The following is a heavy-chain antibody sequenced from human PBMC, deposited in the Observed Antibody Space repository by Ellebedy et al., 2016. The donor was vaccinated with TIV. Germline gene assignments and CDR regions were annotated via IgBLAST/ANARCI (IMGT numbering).Heavy chain of an antibody. D-gene: IGHD4-17*01. CDR1: GGSISSYY. CDR3: ARGGPDYGDSFDY. V-gene: IGHV4-59*01. J-gene: IGHJ4*02. Sequence: MPSETLSLTCTVSGGSISSYYWSWIRQPPGKGLEWIGYIYYSGSTNYNPSLKSRVTISVDTSKNQFSLKLSSVTAADTAVYYCARGGPDYGDSFDYWGQGTLVTVSS. CDR2: IYYSGST.